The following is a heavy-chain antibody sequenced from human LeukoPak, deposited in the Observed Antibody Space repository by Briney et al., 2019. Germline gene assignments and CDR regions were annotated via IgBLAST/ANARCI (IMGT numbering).Heavy chain of an antibody. D-gene: IGHD3-22*01. J-gene: IGHJ6*03. CDR1: GGSISSTGYY. CDR2: IYYTGST. Sequence: SETLSLTCTVYGGSISSTGYYWGWIRQPPGKGLEWLGNIYYTGSTYYNPSLKSRVTISVDTSKNQFSLRLSSVTAADTAVYYCARDRYYYDSSGYKYMDVWGKGTTVTVSS. CDR3: ARDRYYYDSSGYKYMDV. V-gene: IGHV4-39*07.